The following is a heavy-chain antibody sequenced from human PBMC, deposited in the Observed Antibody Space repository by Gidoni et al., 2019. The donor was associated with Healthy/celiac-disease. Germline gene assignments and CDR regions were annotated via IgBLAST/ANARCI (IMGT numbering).Heavy chain of an antibody. V-gene: IGHV3-9*01. Sequence: EVQLVESGGGLVQPGRSLRLSCAASGFTFDAYAMHWVRQAPGKGLEWVSGISWNSGSIGYADSVKGRFTISRDNAKNSLYLQMNSLRAEDTALYYCATEGPSYYDSSGYIDYWGQGTLVTVSS. CDR3: ATEGPSYYDSSGYIDY. J-gene: IGHJ4*02. CDR2: ISWNSGSI. D-gene: IGHD3-22*01. CDR1: GFTFDAYA.